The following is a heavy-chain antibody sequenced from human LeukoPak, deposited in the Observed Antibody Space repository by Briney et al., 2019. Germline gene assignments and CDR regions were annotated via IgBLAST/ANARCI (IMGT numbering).Heavy chain of an antibody. D-gene: IGHD3-3*01. Sequence: TSQTLSLTCTVSGGSISSGNYYWSWIRQPAGKGLEWIGHIYTSGSTNYNPSLMSRVTISVDTSKNQFSLNLSSMTAADTAVYYCARDSLYNFWSGYYHTTYYFDYWGQGTLVTVSS. CDR2: IYTSGST. V-gene: IGHV4-61*09. CDR1: GGSISSGNYY. CDR3: ARDSLYNFWSGYYHTTYYFDY. J-gene: IGHJ4*02.